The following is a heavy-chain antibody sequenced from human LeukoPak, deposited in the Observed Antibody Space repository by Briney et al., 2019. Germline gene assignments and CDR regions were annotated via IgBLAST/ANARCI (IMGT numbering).Heavy chain of an antibody. CDR1: GFAFSKAW. V-gene: IGHV3-15*01. CDR3: TTEGCSSSRCYGYYYYYYMDV. D-gene: IGHD2-2*01. J-gene: IGHJ6*03. CDR2: IKSNSDGGTT. Sequence: GGSLRLSCGAYGFAFSKAWLTWLRQAQGQGLEWVGRIKSNSDGGTTEYAPPVNGRFTISKDDSKNTVYLQMNSLTNEGTAVYYCTTEGCSSSRCYGYYYYYYMDVWGKGTTVIVSS.